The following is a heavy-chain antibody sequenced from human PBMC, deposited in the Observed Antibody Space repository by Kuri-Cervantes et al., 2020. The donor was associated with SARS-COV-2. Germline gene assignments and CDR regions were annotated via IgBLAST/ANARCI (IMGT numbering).Heavy chain of an antibody. Sequence: GGSLRLSCVASGFNFSTTDMHWVRQAPGKGLEWVTFISYDGSNKYYADSVKGRFTISRDNSKNTLYLQMSSLRAEDTAVYYCVKGSSSWYDFWFDPWGQGTLVTVSS. D-gene: IGHD6-13*01. V-gene: IGHV3-30*14. J-gene: IGHJ5*02. CDR2: ISYDGSNK. CDR1: GFNFSTTD. CDR3: VKGSSSWYDFWFDP.